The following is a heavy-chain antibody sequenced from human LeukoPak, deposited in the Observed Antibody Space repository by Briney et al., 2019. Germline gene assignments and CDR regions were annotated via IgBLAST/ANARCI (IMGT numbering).Heavy chain of an antibody. J-gene: IGHJ4*02. CDR3: AKGLWFGEFLSPFDY. CDR2: ISWNSGSI. V-gene: IGHV3-9*01. Sequence: PGGSPRLSCAASGFTFSSYAMSWVRQGPGKGLEWVSGISWNSGSIGYADSVKGRFTISRDNAKNSLYLQMNSLRAEDTALYYCAKGLWFGEFLSPFDYWGQGTLVTVSS. CDR1: GFTFSSYA. D-gene: IGHD3-10*01.